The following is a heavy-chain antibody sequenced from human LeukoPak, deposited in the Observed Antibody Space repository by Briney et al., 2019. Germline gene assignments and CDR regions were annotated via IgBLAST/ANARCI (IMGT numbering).Heavy chain of an antibody. CDR2: INPNSGGT. J-gene: IGHJ5*02. V-gene: IGHV1-2*02. CDR3: ARVMSRRDP. Sequence: GASVKVSCKASGGTFSSYAISWVRQAPGQGLEWMGWINPNSGGTNYAQKFQGRVTMTRDTSISTAYMELSRLRSDDTAVYYCARVMSRRDPWGQGTLVTVSS. CDR1: GGTFSSYA. D-gene: IGHD6-6*01.